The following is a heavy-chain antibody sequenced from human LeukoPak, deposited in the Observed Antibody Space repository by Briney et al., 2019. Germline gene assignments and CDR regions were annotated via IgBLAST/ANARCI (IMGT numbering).Heavy chain of an antibody. CDR1: GYSISSGYY. Sequence: PSETLSLTCTVSGYSISSGYYWGWIRQPPGKGLEWIGSIYHSGSTYYNPSLKGRVTISVDTSKNQFSLDLSSVTAADTAVYYCARQKCTSTSCLTKNAFDVWGQGTMVTVSS. V-gene: IGHV4-38-2*02. J-gene: IGHJ3*01. CDR3: ARQKCTSTSCLTKNAFDV. CDR2: IYHSGST. D-gene: IGHD2-2*01.